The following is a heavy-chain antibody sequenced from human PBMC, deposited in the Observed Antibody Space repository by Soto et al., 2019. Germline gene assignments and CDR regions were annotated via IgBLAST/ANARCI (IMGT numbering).Heavy chain of an antibody. CDR3: ARYSSSSAAFDI. CDR2: IYYSGST. V-gene: IGHV4-59*01. CDR1: GGSISSYY. D-gene: IGHD6-6*01. J-gene: IGHJ3*02. Sequence: TSETLSLTCTVSGGSISSYYWGWIRQPPGKGLEWIGYIYYSGSTNYNPSLKSRVTISVDTSKNQFSLKLSSVTAADTAVYYCARYSSSSAAFDIWGQGTMVTVSS.